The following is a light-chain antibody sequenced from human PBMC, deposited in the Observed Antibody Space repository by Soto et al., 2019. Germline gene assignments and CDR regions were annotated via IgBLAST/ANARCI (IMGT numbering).Light chain of an antibody. V-gene: IGKV3-20*01. CDR3: QHYGSSPPYT. CDR2: GAS. CDR1: QSVSSTY. J-gene: IGKJ2*01. Sequence: EVVLTQSPGTLSLSPGERATLSCRASQSVSSTYLAWYQQKPGQAPRLLIYGASSRATGIPDRVSGSGSETHFNLTINRLEPEDFAVYYCQHYGSSPPYTFGQGAKLEIK.